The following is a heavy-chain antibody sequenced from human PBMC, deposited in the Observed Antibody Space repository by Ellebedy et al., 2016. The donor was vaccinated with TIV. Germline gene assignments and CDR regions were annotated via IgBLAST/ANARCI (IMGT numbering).Heavy chain of an antibody. CDR3: AKDPSVFGSMLRALDY. D-gene: IGHD2-15*01. CDR1: GFTFSSYG. J-gene: IGHJ4*02. CDR2: ISYDGSNK. V-gene: IGHV3-30*18. Sequence: GGSLRLXXAASGFTFSSYGMHWVRQAPGKGLEWVAVISYDGSNKYYADSVKGRFTISRDNSKNTLYLQMNSLRAEDTAVYYCAKDPSVFGSMLRALDYWGQGTLVTVSS.